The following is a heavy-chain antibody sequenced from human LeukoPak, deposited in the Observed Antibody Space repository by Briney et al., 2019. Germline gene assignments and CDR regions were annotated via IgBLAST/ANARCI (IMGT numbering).Heavy chain of an antibody. Sequence: GGSLRLSCAASGFTFSRYSMNWDRQAPGKGLEWVSSISGSSSYIYYADSVKGRFSISGDNAKNSLYLQMNSLRAEDTAVYYCARDLLGWELHYFDYWGQGTLVTVSS. CDR1: GFTFSRYS. J-gene: IGHJ4*02. CDR3: ARDLLGWELHYFDY. V-gene: IGHV3-21*01. D-gene: IGHD1-26*01. CDR2: ISGSSSYI.